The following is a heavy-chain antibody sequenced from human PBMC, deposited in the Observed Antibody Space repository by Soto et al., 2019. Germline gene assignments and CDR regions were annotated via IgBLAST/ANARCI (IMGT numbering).Heavy chain of an antibody. CDR2: ISAYNGNT. Sequence: ASVPVSCKASGYTFTSYGISWVRQAPGQGLERMGWISAYNGNTNYRQKLQRRVTMTTDTSTSTAYMELRSLRSDDTAVYYCAREYCTNGVCYLDYSGQGTLVTVSS. CDR1: GYTFTSYG. V-gene: IGHV1-18*01. D-gene: IGHD2-8*01. CDR3: AREYCTNGVCYLDY. J-gene: IGHJ4*02.